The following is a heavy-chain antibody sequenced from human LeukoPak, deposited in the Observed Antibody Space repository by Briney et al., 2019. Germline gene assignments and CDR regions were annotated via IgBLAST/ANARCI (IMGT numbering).Heavy chain of an antibody. J-gene: IGHJ4*02. Sequence: SVKVSCKASGGTFSSYAISWVRQAPGQGLEWMGRIIPILGIANYAQKFQGRVTITADKSTSTAYMELSSLRSEDTALYYCARDPGYCRGGTCYGYDYWGQGTLVTVSS. CDR2: IIPILGIA. V-gene: IGHV1-69*04. CDR1: GGTFSSYA. CDR3: ARDPGYCRGGTCYGYDY. D-gene: IGHD2-15*01.